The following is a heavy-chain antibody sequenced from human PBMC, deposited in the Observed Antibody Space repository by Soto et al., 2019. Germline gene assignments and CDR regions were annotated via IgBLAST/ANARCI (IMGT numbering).Heavy chain of an antibody. CDR1: GFTFSSYW. CDR3: ARDKGYYDTSGYYSDWCFDL. D-gene: IGHD3-22*01. CDR2: INSDGSST. V-gene: IGHV3-74*01. Sequence: EVQLLESGGGLVQPGGSLRLSCGASGFTFSSYWMHWVRQAPGKGLVWVSHINSDGSSTTYADSVKGRFTVSRDNAKNTLYLQMNSLRAEDTAVYYCARDKGYYDTSGYYSDWCFDLWGRGTLVSVSS. J-gene: IGHJ2*01.